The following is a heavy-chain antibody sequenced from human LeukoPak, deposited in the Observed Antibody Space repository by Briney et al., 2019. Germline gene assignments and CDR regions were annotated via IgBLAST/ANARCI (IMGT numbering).Heavy chain of an antibody. Sequence: GRSLRLSCAASGFTFSNYAMHWVRQAPGKGLEWVAVVSYDGSNKYYPDSVKGRFTISRDNSKNTLYLQMNSLRAEDSAVYYCARDPTLNWGTKYYFGYWGQGTLVTVSS. CDR2: VSYDGSNK. J-gene: IGHJ4*02. CDR3: ARDPTLNWGTKYYFGY. D-gene: IGHD7-27*01. V-gene: IGHV3-30*04. CDR1: GFTFSNYA.